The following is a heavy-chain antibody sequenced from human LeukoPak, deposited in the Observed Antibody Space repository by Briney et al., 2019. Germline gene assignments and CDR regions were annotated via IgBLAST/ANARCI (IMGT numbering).Heavy chain of an antibody. D-gene: IGHD5-24*01. CDR2: INPNSGGT. Sequence: ASVKVSCKASGYTFTGYYMHWERQAPGQGLEWMGWINPNSGGTNYAQKFQDRVTVTRDTSISTAYMELSRLRSDDTAVYYCARSVEMDKQGDFGYWGQGTLVTVSS. J-gene: IGHJ4*02. CDR1: GYTFTGYY. CDR3: ARSVEMDKQGDFGY. V-gene: IGHV1-2*02.